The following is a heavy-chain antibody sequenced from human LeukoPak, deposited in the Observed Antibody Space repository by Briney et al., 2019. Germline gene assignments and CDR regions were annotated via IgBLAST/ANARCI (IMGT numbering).Heavy chain of an antibody. D-gene: IGHD2-15*01. Sequence: ASVKVSCKASGYTFSSYYMHWVRQAPGQGLEWMGIINPSGGSTSYAQKFQGRVTITTDESMSTAYMELSSLRSEDTAVYYCAREGQSRLPYFDYWGQGTLVTVSS. CDR3: AREGQSRLPYFDY. V-gene: IGHV1-46*01. CDR1: GYTFSSYY. J-gene: IGHJ4*02. CDR2: INPSGGST.